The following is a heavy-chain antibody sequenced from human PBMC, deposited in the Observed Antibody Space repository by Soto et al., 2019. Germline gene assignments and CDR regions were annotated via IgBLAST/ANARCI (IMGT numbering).Heavy chain of an antibody. V-gene: IGHV3-23*01. CDR2: ISGSGGST. Sequence: GSLRLSCAASGFTFGSYAMSWVRQAPGKGLEWVSAISGSGGSTYYADSVKGRFTISRDNSKNTLYLQMNSLRAEDTAVYYCAKDGNPIPYLTGYYRLGWFDPWGQGTLVTVSP. D-gene: IGHD3-9*01. CDR3: AKDGNPIPYLTGYYRLGWFDP. CDR1: GFTFGSYA. J-gene: IGHJ5*02.